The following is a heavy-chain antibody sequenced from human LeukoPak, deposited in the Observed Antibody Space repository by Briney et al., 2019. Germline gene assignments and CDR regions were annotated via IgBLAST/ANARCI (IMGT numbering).Heavy chain of an antibody. CDR1: GGSINSYY. CDR2: IHYTGST. CDR3: ARDGRGSYEPFDY. V-gene: IGHV4-59*12. Sequence: SETLSLTCTVSGGSINSYYWSWIRQPPGKGLECIGYIHYTGSTNYNPSLKSRVTISVDTSKNQFSLKLSSVTAADTAVYYCARDGRGSYEPFDYWGQGTLVTVSS. D-gene: IGHD1-26*01. J-gene: IGHJ4*02.